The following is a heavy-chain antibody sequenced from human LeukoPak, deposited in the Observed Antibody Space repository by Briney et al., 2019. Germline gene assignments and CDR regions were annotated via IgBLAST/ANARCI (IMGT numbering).Heavy chain of an antibody. J-gene: IGHJ4*02. CDR1: GFTFNNFA. D-gene: IGHD6-13*01. CDR3: AKRPKYGNSWIDF. CDR2: LSGSGSST. Sequence: PGGSLRLSRAASGFTFNNFAMSWVRQAPGKGLDWVSGLSGSGSSTNYADSVKGRFTISRDNSNSTLYLQMNSLRAEDTAVYYCAKRPKYGNSWIDFWGQGTLVTVSS. V-gene: IGHV3-23*01.